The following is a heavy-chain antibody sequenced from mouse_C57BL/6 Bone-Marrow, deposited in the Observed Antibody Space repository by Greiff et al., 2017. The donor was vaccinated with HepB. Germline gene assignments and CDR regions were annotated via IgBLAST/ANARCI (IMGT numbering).Heavy chain of an antibody. CDR3: TPGYYGSSFWYFDV. D-gene: IGHD1-1*01. CDR1: GFNINDDY. CDR2: IDPENGDT. J-gene: IGHJ1*03. V-gene: IGHV14-4*01. Sequence: VQLKQSGAELVRPGASVKLSCTASGFNINDDYMHWVKQRPEQGLEWIGWIDPENGDTEYASKFQGKATITADTSSNPAYLQLSSLTSEDTAVYYCTPGYYGSSFWYFDVWGTGTTVTVSS.